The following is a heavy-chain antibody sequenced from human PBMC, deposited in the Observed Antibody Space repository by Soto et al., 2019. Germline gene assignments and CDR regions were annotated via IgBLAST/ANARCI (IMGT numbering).Heavy chain of an antibody. CDR2: ISAYNGNT. V-gene: IGHV1-18*01. Sequence: ASVKVSCKASGYTFTSYGISWVRQAPGQGLEWMGWISAYNGNTNYAQKLQGRVTMTTDTSTSTAYMELRSLRSDDTAVYYCARVRCNGDNCYQEPVHFDFWGQGTLVTVSS. J-gene: IGHJ4*02. CDR3: ARVRCNGDNCYQEPVHFDF. D-gene: IGHD2-15*01. CDR1: GYTFTSYG.